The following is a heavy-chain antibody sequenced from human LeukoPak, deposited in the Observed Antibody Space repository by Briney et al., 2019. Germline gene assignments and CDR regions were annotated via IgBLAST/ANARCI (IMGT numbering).Heavy chain of an antibody. Sequence: GGSLRLSCAASGFTFSSYAMHWVRQAPGKGLEWVAVISYDGSNKYYADSVKGRFTISRDNSKNTLYLQMNSLRAEDTAVYYCARGTPSSSGWLYYGMDVWGQGATATVSS. CDR2: ISYDGSNK. J-gene: IGHJ6*02. V-gene: IGHV3-30-3*01. D-gene: IGHD6-19*01. CDR3: ARGTPSSSGWLYYGMDV. CDR1: GFTFSSYA.